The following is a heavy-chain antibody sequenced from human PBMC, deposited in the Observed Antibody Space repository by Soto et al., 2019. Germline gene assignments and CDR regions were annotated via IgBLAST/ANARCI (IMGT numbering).Heavy chain of an antibody. CDR1: GASVSSNSSH. D-gene: IGHD7-27*01. CDR2: QSGDT. V-gene: IGHV4-61*01. CDR3: GVYKEWGAGDGY. Sequence: QVQLQESGPGLVKPSETLSLTCTVSGASVSSNSSHWTWIRQPPGKGLEWMGQSGDTNDNPSIKRRITISVDTSTNRFAHTLSSVTTADKAVYYCGVYKEWGAGDGYWGQGTLVTVSS. J-gene: IGHJ4*02.